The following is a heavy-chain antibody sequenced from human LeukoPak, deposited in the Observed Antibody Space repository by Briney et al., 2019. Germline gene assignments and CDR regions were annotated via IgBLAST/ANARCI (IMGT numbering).Heavy chain of an antibody. J-gene: IGHJ4*02. V-gene: IGHV4-39*01. Sequence: PSETLSLTCTVSGGSISSSSYYWGWIRQPPGKGLEWIGSIYYSGSTNYNPSLKSRVTISVDTSKNQFSLKLSSVTAADTAVYYCARRLVPYYGSGSYLTAVYFDYWGQGTLVTVSS. CDR2: IYYSGST. D-gene: IGHD3-10*01. CDR1: GGSISSSSYY. CDR3: ARRLVPYYGSGSYLTAVYFDY.